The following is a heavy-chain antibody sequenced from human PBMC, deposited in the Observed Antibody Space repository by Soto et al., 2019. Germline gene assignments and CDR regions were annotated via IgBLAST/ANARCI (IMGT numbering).Heavy chain of an antibody. CDR2: IYYSGST. J-gene: IGHJ6*02. Sequence: QVQLQESGPGLVKPSQTLSLTCTVSGGSISSGGYYWSWIRQHPGKGLEWIGYIYYSGSTYYNPSLKSRVTISVDTSKNQFSLKLSSVTAADTAVYYCAREYSSSFYYYYGMDVWGQGTTVTVS. V-gene: IGHV4-31*03. CDR3: AREYSSSFYYYYGMDV. CDR1: GGSISSGGYY. D-gene: IGHD6-6*01.